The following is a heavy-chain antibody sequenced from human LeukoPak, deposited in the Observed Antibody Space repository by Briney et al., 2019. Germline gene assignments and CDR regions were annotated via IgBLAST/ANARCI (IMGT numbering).Heavy chain of an antibody. D-gene: IGHD1-1*01. J-gene: IGHJ5*02. CDR2: TNHSGTT. CDR1: GGSISSSSYY. CDR3: ARGQNWNRGWFDP. Sequence: KPSETLSLTCTVSGGSISSSSYYWSWIRQPPGKGLEWIGETNHSGTTNYNPSLKSRVTISVDTSKNQFSLKVTSVTAADTAVYYCARGQNWNRGWFDPWGQGTLVTVSS. V-gene: IGHV4-39*07.